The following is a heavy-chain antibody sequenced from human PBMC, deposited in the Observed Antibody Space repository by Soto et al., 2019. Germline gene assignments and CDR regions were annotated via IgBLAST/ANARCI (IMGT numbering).Heavy chain of an antibody. CDR2: ISYDGSNK. Sequence: QVQLVESGGGVVQPGRSLRLSCAASGFTFSSYAMHWVRQAPGKGLEWVAVISYDGSNKYYADSVKGRFTISRDNSKNTLYLQMNRLRAEDTAVYYCARDIAAAGTRYYYYVMDVWGQGTTVTVSS. V-gene: IGHV3-30-3*01. D-gene: IGHD6-13*01. CDR1: GFTFSSYA. J-gene: IGHJ6*02. CDR3: ARDIAAAGTRYYYYVMDV.